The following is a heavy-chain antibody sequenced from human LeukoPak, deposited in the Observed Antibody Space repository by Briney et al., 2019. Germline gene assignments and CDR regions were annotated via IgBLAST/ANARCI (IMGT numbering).Heavy chain of an antibody. D-gene: IGHD6-6*01. Sequence: PGGSLRLSCAASGFTFTSYAMSWVRQAPGKGLEWVSAISGSGGSTYYADSVRGRFTISRDNSKNTLYLQMNSLRAEDTAVYYCAKDRAYSSSSYYFDYWGQGTLVTVSS. CDR1: GFTFTSYA. CDR2: ISGSGGST. V-gene: IGHV3-23*01. CDR3: AKDRAYSSSSYYFDY. J-gene: IGHJ4*02.